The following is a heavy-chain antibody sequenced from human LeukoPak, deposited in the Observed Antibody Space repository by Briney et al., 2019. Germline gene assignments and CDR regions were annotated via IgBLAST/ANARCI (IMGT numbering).Heavy chain of an antibody. CDR3: ANTVSGYCSSTSCPPEYFHH. J-gene: IGHJ1*01. D-gene: IGHD2-2*01. Sequence: PGGSLRLSCAASGFTFSSYAMSWVRQAPGKGLEWVSAISGSGGSTYYAESVKGRFAISRDNTKSTLYLQMNSLRAEDTAVYYCANTVSGYCSSTSCPPEYFHHWGQGTLVTVSS. V-gene: IGHV3-23*01. CDR1: GFTFSSYA. CDR2: ISGSGGST.